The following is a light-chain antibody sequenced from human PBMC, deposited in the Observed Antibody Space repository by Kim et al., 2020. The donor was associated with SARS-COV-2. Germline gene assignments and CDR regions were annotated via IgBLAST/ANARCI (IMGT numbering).Light chain of an antibody. CDR3: QAWDSSTVV. CDR2: QDT. CDR1: KLGDKY. Sequence: GSPGQTASITGSGDKLGDKYVCWYQQKPGQSPVLVIYQDTKRPSGIPERFSGSNSGNTATLTISGTQAMDEADYYCQAWDSSTVVFGGGTQLTVL. V-gene: IGLV3-1*01. J-gene: IGLJ2*01.